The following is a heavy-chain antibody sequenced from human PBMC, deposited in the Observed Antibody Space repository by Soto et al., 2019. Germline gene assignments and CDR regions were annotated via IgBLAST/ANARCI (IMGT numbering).Heavy chain of an antibody. D-gene: IGHD5-18*01. Sequence: QVQLVQSGAEVRQPASSVKVSCKTSGATFSSYAITWVRQAPGQGLEWMGGIVPTVDTSTYAQKFQCRVTITADKFTNTVYMELSSLRSDDTAVYYCVRVVAIPGYPDNWGQGTLVTVSS. CDR2: IVPTVDTS. CDR3: VRVVAIPGYPDN. J-gene: IGHJ4*02. CDR1: GATFSSYA. V-gene: IGHV1-69*14.